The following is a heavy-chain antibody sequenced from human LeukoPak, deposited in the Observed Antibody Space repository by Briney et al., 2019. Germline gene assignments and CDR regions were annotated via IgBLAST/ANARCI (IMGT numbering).Heavy chain of an antibody. CDR2: ISGSSSYI. CDR3: ARDQSSVAGTTYNWFDP. J-gene: IGHJ5*02. D-gene: IGHD6-19*01. Sequence: GGSLRLSCAASGFPFSNYSMNWVRQAPGKGLEWVSSISGSSSYIYYADSVKGRFTISRDNAKNSLYLQMNSLRAEDTAVYYCARDQSSVAGTTYNWFDPWGQGTLVTVSS. V-gene: IGHV3-21*01. CDR1: GFPFSNYS.